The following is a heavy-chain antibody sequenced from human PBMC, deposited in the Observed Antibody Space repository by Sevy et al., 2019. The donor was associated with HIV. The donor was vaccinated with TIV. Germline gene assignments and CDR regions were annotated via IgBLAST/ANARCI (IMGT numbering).Heavy chain of an antibody. Sequence: GSLRLSCAASGFTFNRYAMTWVRQAPGKGLEWVSAISGSGSGGFSYYADSVKGRFTISRDNSKKTLYLQMNSLRAEDTAVYYCAKRVLVDDYYDSNGFRGGFDYWGQGTLVTVSS. CDR1: GFTFNRYA. V-gene: IGHV3-23*01. CDR2: ISGSGSGGFS. D-gene: IGHD3-22*01. CDR3: AKRVLVDDYYDSNGFRGGFDY. J-gene: IGHJ4*02.